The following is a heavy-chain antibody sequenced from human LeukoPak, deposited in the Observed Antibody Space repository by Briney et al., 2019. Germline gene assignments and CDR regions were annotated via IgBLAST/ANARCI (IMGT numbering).Heavy chain of an antibody. J-gene: IGHJ4*02. CDR2: IYYRGTT. CDR3: ARESIFYYYDSSGSLFFDY. Sequence: SETLSLTCTVSGGSVSTNSHYWSWIRQTPGTGLEWIGYIYYRGTTNYNPSLTSRATISVDTSKNQFSLKLSSVTAADTAVYYCARESIFYYYDSSGSLFFDYWGQGTLVTVSS. V-gene: IGHV4-61*01. D-gene: IGHD3-22*01. CDR1: GGSVSTNSHY.